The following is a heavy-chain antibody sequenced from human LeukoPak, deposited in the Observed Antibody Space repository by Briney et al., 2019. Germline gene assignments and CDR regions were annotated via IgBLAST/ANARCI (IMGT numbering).Heavy chain of an antibody. Sequence: GASVKVSCKASGYTFTSYAMNWVRQAPGQGLEWMGWINTNTGNPTYAQGFTGRFVFSLDTSVSTAYLQISSLKAEDTAVYYCARRVVNNRNWYFNLWGRGTLVTVSS. V-gene: IGHV7-4-1*02. J-gene: IGHJ2*01. CDR3: ARRVVNNRNWYFNL. CDR1: GYTFTSYA. D-gene: IGHD4-23*01. CDR2: INTNTGNP.